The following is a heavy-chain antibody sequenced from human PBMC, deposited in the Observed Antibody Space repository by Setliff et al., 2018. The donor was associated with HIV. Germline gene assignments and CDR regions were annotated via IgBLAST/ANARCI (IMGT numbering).Heavy chain of an antibody. CDR3: ARRGYYDTGGYYSFPY. V-gene: IGHV1-8*02. CDR2: MNPNSGNT. D-gene: IGHD3-22*01. Sequence: GASVKVSCKASGYTFNSYDINWVRQATGQGLEWMGWMNPNSGNTGYVQKFQGRVTMTRSTSISTAYMELTSLRSEDTAVYYCARRGYYDTGGYYSFPYWGQGTLVTVSS. CDR1: GYTFNSYD. J-gene: IGHJ4*02.